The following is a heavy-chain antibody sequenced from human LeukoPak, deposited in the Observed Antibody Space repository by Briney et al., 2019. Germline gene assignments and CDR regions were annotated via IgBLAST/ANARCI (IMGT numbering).Heavy chain of an antibody. CDR3: ARGSLVGGLDFGY. J-gene: IGHJ4*02. D-gene: IGHD1-26*01. V-gene: IGHV4-34*01. CDR1: GGSFSGYY. CDR2: INHSGST. Sequence: SETLSLTCAVYGGSFSGYYWSWIRQPPGKGLEWIGEINHSGSTNYNPSLKSRVTISVDTSKNQFSLKLSSVTAADTAVYYCARGSLVGGLDFGYWGQGTLVTVSS.